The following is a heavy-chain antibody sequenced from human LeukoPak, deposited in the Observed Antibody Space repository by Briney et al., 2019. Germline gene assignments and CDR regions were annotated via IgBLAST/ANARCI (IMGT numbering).Heavy chain of an antibody. CDR2: IYYSGTS. V-gene: IGHV4-39*07. J-gene: IGHJ4*02. CDR1: GGSISSSSYY. CDR3: AHLLGAPG. D-gene: IGHD6-6*01. Sequence: SETLSLTCTVSGGSISSSSYYWGWIRQPPGKGLEWIGSIYYSGTSNYNPSFKSRVTISVDKSKNQFSLNLTSVTAADTAVYYCAHLLGAPGWGQGTLVTVSS.